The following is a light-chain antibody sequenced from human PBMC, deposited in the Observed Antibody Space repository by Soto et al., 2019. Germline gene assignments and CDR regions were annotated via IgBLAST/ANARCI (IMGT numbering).Light chain of an antibody. CDR3: ATWDDSLNGPV. CDR2: YND. J-gene: IGLJ3*02. V-gene: IGLV1-36*01. Sequence: QSVLTQPPSVSEAPRQRVTISCSGSSSNIGNKAVNWYQQFPGKAPKLLIYYNDLLPSGVSDRCSGSKSGTSASLAISGLQSEDEADYYCATWDDSLNGPVFGGGTKLTVL. CDR1: SSNIGNKA.